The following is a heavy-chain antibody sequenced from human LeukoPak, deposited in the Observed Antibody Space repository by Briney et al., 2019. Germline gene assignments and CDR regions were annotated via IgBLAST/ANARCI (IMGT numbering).Heavy chain of an antibody. CDR1: GFTVSSNY. CDR3: ARVLPRNDSSSRFVKMSWYFDL. D-gene: IGHD6-6*01. J-gene: IGHJ2*01. Sequence: GGSLRLSCAASGFTVSSNYISWVRQAPGKGLEWVSGIYSGGSTYYADSVKGRFTISIDNSKNTLYLQMNSLRAEDTAVYYCARVLPRNDSSSRFVKMSWYFDLWGRGTLVTVSS. V-gene: IGHV3-53*05. CDR2: IYSGGST.